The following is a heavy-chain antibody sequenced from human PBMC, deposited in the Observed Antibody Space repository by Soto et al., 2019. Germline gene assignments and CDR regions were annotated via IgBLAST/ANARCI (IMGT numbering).Heavy chain of an antibody. CDR3: AKAAAYDSSGYYYYFEY. CDR1: GYTFTSYA. J-gene: IGHJ4*01. D-gene: IGHD3-22*01. CDR2: INAGNGNT. V-gene: IGHV1-3*01. Sequence: GASVKVSCKASGYTFTSYAMHWVRQAPGQRLEWMGWINAGNGNTKYSQKFQGRVTITRDTSASTAYMELSSLRGDDSAVYYCAKAAAYDSSGYYYYFEYRGHGTLVTVSS.